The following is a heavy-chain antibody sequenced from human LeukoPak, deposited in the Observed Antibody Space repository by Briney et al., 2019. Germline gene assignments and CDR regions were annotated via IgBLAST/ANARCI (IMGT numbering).Heavy chain of an antibody. Sequence: GGSLRLSCAASGFTLSRHWMSWVRQAPGKGLEWVANINQDGSATYYVASVKGRFTISRDNAENSMYLQMNSLRAEDTAVYYCARWDIRGTAHQLDYWGQGTLVTVSS. CDR3: ARWDIRGTAHQLDY. V-gene: IGHV3-7*03. CDR1: GFTLSRHW. J-gene: IGHJ4*02. CDR2: INQDGSAT. D-gene: IGHD1-7*01.